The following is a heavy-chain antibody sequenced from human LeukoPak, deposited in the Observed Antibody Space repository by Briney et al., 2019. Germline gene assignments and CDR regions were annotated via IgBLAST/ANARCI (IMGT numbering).Heavy chain of an antibody. Sequence: GASVKVSCKASGYTFTGYYMHWVRQAPGQGLEWMGWINPNSGGTNYAQKFQGRVTMTRDTSISTAYMELSRLRSDDTAVYYCAKAAAGGQHSYYYYYYLDVWGTGTTVTISS. CDR3: AKAAAGGQHSYYYYYYLDV. CDR1: GYTFTGYY. D-gene: IGHD6-13*01. V-gene: IGHV1-2*02. J-gene: IGHJ6*03. CDR2: INPNSGGT.